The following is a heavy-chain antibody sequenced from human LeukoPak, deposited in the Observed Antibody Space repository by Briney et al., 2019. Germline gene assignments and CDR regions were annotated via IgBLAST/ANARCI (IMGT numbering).Heavy chain of an antibody. Sequence: GGSLRLSCAASGFTFSSYAMSWVRQAPGKGLEWVSAISGSGGSTYHADSVKGRFTISRDNSKNTLYLQMNSLRAEDTAVYYCAKDISYGSGSYFFDYWGQGTLVTVSS. V-gene: IGHV3-23*01. J-gene: IGHJ4*02. CDR3: AKDISYGSGSYFFDY. CDR2: ISGSGGST. CDR1: GFTFSSYA. D-gene: IGHD3-10*01.